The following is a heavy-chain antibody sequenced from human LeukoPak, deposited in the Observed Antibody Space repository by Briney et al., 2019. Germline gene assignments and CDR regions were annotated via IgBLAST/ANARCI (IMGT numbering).Heavy chain of an antibody. CDR3: AKGYSSGWYYFDY. CDR1: GFTVSSNY. V-gene: IGHV3-66*01. CDR2: IYSGGRT. J-gene: IGHJ4*02. Sequence: PGGSLRLSCAASGFTVSSNYMSWVRRAPGKGLEWVSLIYSGGRTFYADSVKGRFTISRDNSKNTLYLQMNSLRAEDTAVYYCAKGYSSGWYYFDYWGQGTLVTVSS. D-gene: IGHD6-19*01.